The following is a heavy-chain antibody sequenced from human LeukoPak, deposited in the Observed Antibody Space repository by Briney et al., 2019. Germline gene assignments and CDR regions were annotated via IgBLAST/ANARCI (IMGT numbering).Heavy chain of an antibody. V-gene: IGHV1-2*02. J-gene: IGHJ4*02. Sequence: ASVKVSCKASGYTFTGYYMHWVRQAPGQGLEWMGWINPNSGGTNYAQKFQGRVTMTRDTSISPAYMELSRLRSDDTAVYYCARDDSSGYYYSFDYWGQGTLVTVSS. CDR3: ARDDSSGYYYSFDY. CDR2: INPNSGGT. D-gene: IGHD3-22*01. CDR1: GYTFTGYY.